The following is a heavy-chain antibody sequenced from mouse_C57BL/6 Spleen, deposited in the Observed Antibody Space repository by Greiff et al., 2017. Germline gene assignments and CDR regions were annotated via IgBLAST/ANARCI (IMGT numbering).Heavy chain of an antibody. CDR3: ASHVSHGSSYWYFDG. CDR2: IRNKANGYTT. CDR1: GFTFTDYY. D-gene: IGHD1-1*01. Sequence: EVKLVESGGGLVQPGGSLSLSCAASGFTFTDYYMSWVRQPPGKALEWLGFIRNKANGYTTEYSASVKGRFTISRDNSQSILYLQMNALRAEDSATYYCASHVSHGSSYWYFDGWGTGTTVTVAS. J-gene: IGHJ1*03. V-gene: IGHV7-3*01.